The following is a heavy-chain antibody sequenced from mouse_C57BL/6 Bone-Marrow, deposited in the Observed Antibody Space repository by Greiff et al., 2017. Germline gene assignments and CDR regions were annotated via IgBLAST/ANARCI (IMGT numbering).Heavy chain of an antibody. CDR1: GYTFTSYW. Sequence: QVHVKQPGAELVKPGASVKLSCKASGYTFTSYWMHWVKQRPGQGLEWIGMIHPNSGSTNYNEKFKSKATLTVDKSSSTAYMQLSSLTSEDSAVYYCAREGADGYYDAIDYWGQGTSVTVSS. J-gene: IGHJ4*01. V-gene: IGHV1-64*01. CDR3: AREGADGYYDAIDY. D-gene: IGHD2-3*01. CDR2: IHPNSGST.